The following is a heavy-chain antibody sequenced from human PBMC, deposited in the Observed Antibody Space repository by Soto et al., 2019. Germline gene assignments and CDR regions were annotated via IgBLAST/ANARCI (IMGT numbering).Heavy chain of an antibody. CDR1: GFTFSSYS. V-gene: IGHV3-21*01. J-gene: IGHJ6*02. Sequence: GSLRLSCAASGFTFSSYSMNCVRQAPGKGLEWVSSISSSSSYIYYADSVKGRFTISRDNAKNSLYLQMNSLRAEDTAVYYCARDKVGLRSYYYGMDVWGQGTTVTVSS. D-gene: IGHD4-17*01. CDR2: ISSSSSYI. CDR3: ARDKVGLRSYYYGMDV.